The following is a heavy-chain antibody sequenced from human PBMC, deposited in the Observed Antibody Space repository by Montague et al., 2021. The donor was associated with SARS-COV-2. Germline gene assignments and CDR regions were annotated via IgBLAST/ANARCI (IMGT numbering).Heavy chain of an antibody. Sequence: SETLSLTYNVSGGSIGSYYWSWIRQPPGKGLEWIGYVYTNGRTNYNPSLKSRATLSVDVSKNQFSVTLTSVTGADTAVYFCARGRPYDSQYWGRGTLVTVSS. D-gene: IGHD3-22*01. CDR3: ARGRPYDSQY. CDR2: VYTNGRT. CDR1: GGSIGSYY. V-gene: IGHV4-59*01. J-gene: IGHJ4*02.